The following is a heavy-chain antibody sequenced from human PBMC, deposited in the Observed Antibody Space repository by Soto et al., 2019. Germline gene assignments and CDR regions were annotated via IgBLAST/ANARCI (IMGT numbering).Heavy chain of an antibody. CDR3: ARGRGLGSGTGFYYYYGMDV. CDR1: GGSFSGYY. CDR2: INHSGST. Sequence: SETLSLTXAVYGGSFSGYYWSWIRQPPGKGLEWIGEINHSGSTNYNPSLKSRVTISVDTSKNQFSLKLSSVTAADTAVYYCARGRGLGSGTGFYYYYGMDVWGQGTTVTVSS. V-gene: IGHV4-34*01. D-gene: IGHD3-10*01. J-gene: IGHJ6*02.